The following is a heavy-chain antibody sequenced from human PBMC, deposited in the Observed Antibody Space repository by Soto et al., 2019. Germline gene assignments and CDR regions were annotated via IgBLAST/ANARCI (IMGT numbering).Heavy chain of an antibody. J-gene: IGHJ4*02. D-gene: IGHD3-22*01. CDR1: GFTFSNAW. V-gene: IGHV3-15*07. CDR2: IKSKTDGGTT. Sequence: GGSLRLSCAASGFTFSNAWMNWVRQAPGKGLEWVARIKSKTDGGTTDYAAPVKGRFTISRDDSKNTLYLQMNSLKTEDTAVYYCTTDTYYYDSSGYPSFDYWGQGTLVTVSS. CDR3: TTDTYYYDSSGYPSFDY.